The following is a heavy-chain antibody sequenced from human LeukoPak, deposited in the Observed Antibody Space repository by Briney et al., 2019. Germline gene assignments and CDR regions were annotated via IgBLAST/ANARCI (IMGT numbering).Heavy chain of an antibody. Sequence: SETLSLTCTVSGGSISSSSYYWGWIRQPPGKGLEWIGSIYYSGSTYYNPSLKSRVTISVDTSKNQFSPKLSSVAAADTAVYYCARGWEGDYVWGSYRSHFDYWGQGTLVTVSS. J-gene: IGHJ4*02. CDR1: GGSISSSSYY. CDR3: ARGWEGDYVWGSYRSHFDY. CDR2: IYYSGST. V-gene: IGHV4-39*07. D-gene: IGHD3-16*02.